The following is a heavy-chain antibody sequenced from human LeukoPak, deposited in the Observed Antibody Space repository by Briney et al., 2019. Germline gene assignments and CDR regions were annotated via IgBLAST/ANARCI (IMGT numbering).Heavy chain of an antibody. J-gene: IGHJ6*02. CDR2: INPNTGGT. CDR3: AREEGSGSSLDV. CDR1: EYTFPPYY. Sequence: SVTVSHLPSEYTFPPYYMHGLQPAAGPGLEWMGWINPNTGGTNYAQKFQGRVTMTRDTSIRTAYMELSRLRSDDTAVYYCAREEGSGSSLDVWGRGTTVTVS. V-gene: IGHV1-2*02. D-gene: IGHD3-10*01.